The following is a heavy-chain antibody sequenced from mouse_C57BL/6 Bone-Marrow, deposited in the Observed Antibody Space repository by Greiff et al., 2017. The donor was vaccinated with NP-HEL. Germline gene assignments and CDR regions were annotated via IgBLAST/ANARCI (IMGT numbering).Heavy chain of an antibody. CDR1: GYTFTSYW. CDR2: IDPSDSYT. V-gene: IGHV1-69*01. J-gene: IGHJ2*01. CDR3: AIFDY. Sequence: VQLHQPGAELVMPGASVKLSCKASGYTFTSYWMHWVKQRPGQGLEWIGEIDPSDSYTNYNQKFKGKSTLTVDKSSSTAYMQLSSLTSEDSAVYYCAIFDYWGQGTTLTVSS.